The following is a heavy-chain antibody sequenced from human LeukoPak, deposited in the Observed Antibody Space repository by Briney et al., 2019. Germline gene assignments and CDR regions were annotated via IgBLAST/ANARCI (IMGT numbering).Heavy chain of an antibody. CDR2: INSGGSST. V-gene: IGHV3-74*01. CDR1: GFTFSSYW. D-gene: IGHD3-10*01. J-gene: IGHJ4*01. Sequence: GGSLRLSCAASGFTFSSYWMHWVRQAPGKGLVWVSRINSGGSSTNYAHSVNGRFTISRDNAKNTLYLQMNSLRAEDTAMYYCARAVYYSNYLGYWGQGTLVTVSS. CDR3: ARAVYYSNYLGY.